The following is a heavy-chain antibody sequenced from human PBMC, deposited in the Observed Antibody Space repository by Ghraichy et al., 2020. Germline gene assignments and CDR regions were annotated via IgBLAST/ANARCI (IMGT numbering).Heavy chain of an antibody. CDR3: VGEVGPRDFGS. V-gene: IGHV3-30*04. J-gene: IGHJ4*02. CDR1: GFTFSSHA. Sequence: GGSLRLSCTVSGFTFSSHAMHWVRQAPGQGLEWVDHISYDGKYQTFADSVKGRFTISRDNSKSTLFLEMNSLRGEDTAMYYCVGEVGPRDFGSWGQGTLVTVYS. D-gene: IGHD1-26*01. CDR2: ISYDGKYQ.